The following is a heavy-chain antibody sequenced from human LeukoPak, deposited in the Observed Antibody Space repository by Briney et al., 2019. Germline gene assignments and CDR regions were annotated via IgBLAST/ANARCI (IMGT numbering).Heavy chain of an antibody. Sequence: GGSLRLSCAASGFTFSSYGMSWVRQAPGKGLEWVSAISGSGGSTYYADSVKGRFTISRDNSKNTLYLQMNSLRAEDTAVYYRARDGGSSGTGAYYMNVWGKGTTVTVSS. CDR3: ARDGGSSGTGAYYMNV. V-gene: IGHV3-23*01. D-gene: IGHD2-15*01. CDR2: ISGSGGST. J-gene: IGHJ6*03. CDR1: GFTFSSYG.